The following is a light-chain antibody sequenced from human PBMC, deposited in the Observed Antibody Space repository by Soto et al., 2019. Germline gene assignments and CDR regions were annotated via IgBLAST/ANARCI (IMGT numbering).Light chain of an antibody. CDR2: AAS. V-gene: IGKV1-39*01. CDR1: QSISSY. Sequence: DIQMTQSPSFLSASVGDRVTITCRASQSISSYLNWYQQKPGKAPKLLIYAASSLQSGVPSRFSGSGSGTDFTLTISSLQPEDFATCYCQQSYSTPLTFGGGTKAAIK. CDR3: QQSYSTPLT. J-gene: IGKJ4*01.